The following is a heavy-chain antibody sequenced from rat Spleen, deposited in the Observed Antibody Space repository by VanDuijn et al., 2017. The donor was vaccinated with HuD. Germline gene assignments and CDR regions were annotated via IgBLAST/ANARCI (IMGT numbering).Heavy chain of an antibody. CDR3: TRSPTVAGVMDA. Sequence: QVQLKESGPTLVQPSQTLSLTCTVSGLSLTSNSVTWIRQPPGKGLEWMGVIWSNGGTDYNSALKSRLSISRDTSKSQVFLKMNSLQTEDTAIYFCTRSPTVAGVMDAWGQGASVTVSS. CDR1: GLSLTSNS. D-gene: IGHD1-3*01. V-gene: IGHV2-47*01. CDR2: IWSNGGT. J-gene: IGHJ4*01.